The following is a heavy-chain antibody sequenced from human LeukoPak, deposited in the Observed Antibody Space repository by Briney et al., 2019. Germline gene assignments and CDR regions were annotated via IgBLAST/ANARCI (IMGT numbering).Heavy chain of an antibody. D-gene: IGHD3-22*01. V-gene: IGHV3-21*01. J-gene: IGHJ4*02. Sequence: PGGSLRLSCAGPEFTFRSYSMSWVRQPPGKGLEWVSSISSNGGYIYYADSVKGRFTFSRDNARDSVYLQMKSLRAEDTAVYYCASAGPNYDSSGYVYWGQGTPVTVSS. CDR2: ISSNGGYI. CDR3: ASAGPNYDSSGYVY. CDR1: EFTFRSYS.